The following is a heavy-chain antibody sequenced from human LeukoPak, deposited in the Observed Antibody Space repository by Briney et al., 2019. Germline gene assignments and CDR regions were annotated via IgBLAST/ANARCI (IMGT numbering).Heavy chain of an antibody. CDR1: GFTFVDYG. V-gene: IGHV3-20*04. CDR2: IYWAVGGT. Sequence: GGSLRLSCAASGFTFVDYGLSWGRQAPGRGVEWVSRIYWAVGGTGFADSVRGRCTISRDNAKNSLYLQMNSLRAEDTALYYCARDGASGSYYTTVSGWGQGTLVTVSS. CDR3: ARDGASGSYYTTVSG. D-gene: IGHD3-10*01. J-gene: IGHJ4*02.